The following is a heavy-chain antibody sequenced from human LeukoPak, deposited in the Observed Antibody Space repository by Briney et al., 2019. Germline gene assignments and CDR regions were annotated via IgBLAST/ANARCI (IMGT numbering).Heavy chain of an antibody. D-gene: IGHD2-2*01. Sequence: GGSLRLSCAASGFTFSNYAMSWVRQAPGKELEWVSAISGSGGSTYYADSVKGRFTISRDNSKNTLYLQMNSLRAEDTAVYYCAKDRRYCSSTSCPYYFDYWGQGTLVTVSS. J-gene: IGHJ4*02. V-gene: IGHV3-23*01. CDR1: GFTFSNYA. CDR3: AKDRRYCSSTSCPYYFDY. CDR2: ISGSGGST.